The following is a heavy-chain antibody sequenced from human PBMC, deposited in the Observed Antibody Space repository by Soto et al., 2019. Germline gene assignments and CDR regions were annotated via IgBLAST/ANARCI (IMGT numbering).Heavy chain of an antibody. CDR1: GFTFSSYA. CDR3: AKERIGSGSYYRADY. Sequence: GGSLRLSCAASGFTFSSYAMSWVRQAPGKGLEWVSVLGGNGDYTYYADSVKGRFTISRDNSKKTLDLQMNSLRAEDTAVYYCAKERIGSGSYYRADYWGQGILVTVSS. D-gene: IGHD1-26*01. V-gene: IGHV3-23*01. CDR2: LGGNGDYT. J-gene: IGHJ4*02.